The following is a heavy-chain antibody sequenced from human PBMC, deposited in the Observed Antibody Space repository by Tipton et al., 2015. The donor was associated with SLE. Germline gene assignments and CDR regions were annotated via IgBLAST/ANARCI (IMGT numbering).Heavy chain of an antibody. CDR2: IRYDGNNK. CDR3: VKAVLDPLPGPSGMDV. CDR1: GFTFSTYG. D-gene: IGHD2-21*02. Sequence: SLRLSCAASGFTFSTYGMHWVRQAPGKGLEWVAFIRYDGNNKYYADSVEGRLSISRDNSKNTLYLQMNSLRAEDTAVYYCVKAVLDPLPGPSGMDVWGQGTTVTVS. V-gene: IGHV3-30*02. J-gene: IGHJ6*02.